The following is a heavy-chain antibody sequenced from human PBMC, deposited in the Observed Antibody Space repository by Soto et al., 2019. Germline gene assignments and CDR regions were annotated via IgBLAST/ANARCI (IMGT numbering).Heavy chain of an antibody. CDR2: IDPSDSYT. CDR1: GYNFTNYW. D-gene: IGHD3-3*02. V-gene: IGHV5-10-1*01. J-gene: IGHJ4*02. Sequence: GESLKISCKASGYNFTNYWISWVRQMPGKGLEWMGRIDPSDSYTQYSTSFQGHVTISVDKSSSSAYLQWNSLKASAYTTYYCARHFPVVGDKRGKPYFDYWGQGTLVTVSS. CDR3: ARHFPVVGDKRGKPYFDY.